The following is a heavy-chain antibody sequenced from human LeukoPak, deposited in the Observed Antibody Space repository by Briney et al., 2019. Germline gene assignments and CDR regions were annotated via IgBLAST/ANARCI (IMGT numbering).Heavy chain of an antibody. Sequence: ASVKVSCKASGYTFTSYYMHWVRQAPGQGLEWMGIINPSGGSTSYAQKFQGRVTITRNTSISTAYMELSSLRSEDTAVYYCARVRYDFWSGSSGVFFDYWGQGTLVTVSS. CDR3: ARVRYDFWSGSSGVFFDY. CDR1: GYTFTSYY. CDR2: INPSGGST. J-gene: IGHJ4*02. V-gene: IGHV1-46*01. D-gene: IGHD3-3*01.